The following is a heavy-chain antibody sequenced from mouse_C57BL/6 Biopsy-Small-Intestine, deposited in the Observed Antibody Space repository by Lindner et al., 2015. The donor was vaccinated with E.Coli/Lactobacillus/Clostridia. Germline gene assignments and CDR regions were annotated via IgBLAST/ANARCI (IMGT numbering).Heavy chain of an antibody. CDR2: ISPYSGNT. Sequence: SVKVSCKASGYTFTNYGITWVRQAPGQGLEWMGWISPYSGNTKYAQKFQARVTMTTDTSTTTAYMELRSLRSDDTAAYYCARGVYWGQGTLVTVSP. J-gene: IGHJ4*01. CDR3: ARGVY. CDR1: GYTFTNYG. V-gene: IGHV1-4*01.